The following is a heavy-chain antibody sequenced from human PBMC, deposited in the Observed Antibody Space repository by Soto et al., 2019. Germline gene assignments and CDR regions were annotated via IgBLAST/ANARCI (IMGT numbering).Heavy chain of an antibody. Sequence: QVQLQQWGAGLLKPSETLSLTCAVYGGSFSDFYWTWIRQPPGKGLEWIGEINHSGSTNYNPSLRGRVAISVDTSKYQFSLSLTSVTAADTAVYYCGPRGAVADPRGYWGQGTLVTVSS. CDR3: GPRGAVADPRGY. CDR2: INHSGST. CDR1: GGSFSDFY. D-gene: IGHD6-19*01. V-gene: IGHV4-34*01. J-gene: IGHJ4*02.